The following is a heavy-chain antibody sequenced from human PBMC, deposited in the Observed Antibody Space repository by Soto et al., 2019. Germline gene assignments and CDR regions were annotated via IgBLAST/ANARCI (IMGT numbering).Heavy chain of an antibody. Sequence: GASVKVSCKVSGYTLTELSMHWVRQAPGKGLEWMGGFDPEDGETIYAQKFQGRVTMTEDTSTDTAYMELSSLRSEDTAVYYCATDPKRTMSLGYWGQGTLVTVSS. CDR3: ATDPKRTMSLGY. V-gene: IGHV1-24*01. CDR1: GYTLTELS. J-gene: IGHJ4*02. D-gene: IGHD3-22*01. CDR2: FDPEDGET.